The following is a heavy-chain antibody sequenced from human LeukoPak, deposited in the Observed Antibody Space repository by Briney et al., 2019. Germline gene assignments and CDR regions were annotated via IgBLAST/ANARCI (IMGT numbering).Heavy chain of an antibody. CDR3: ARVSPHYYYDSSGYCPSFAFDI. D-gene: IGHD3-22*01. CDR1: GYTFTSYG. CDR2: INAYNGNT. Sequence: GASVKVTCKASGYTFTSYGISWVRQPPGQGLEWMGWINAYNGNTNCAQKLQGRVTMTTDTATSTAYMELRSLRSDDTAVYYCARVSPHYYYDSSGYCPSFAFDIWGQGTMVTVSS. V-gene: IGHV1-18*01. J-gene: IGHJ3*02.